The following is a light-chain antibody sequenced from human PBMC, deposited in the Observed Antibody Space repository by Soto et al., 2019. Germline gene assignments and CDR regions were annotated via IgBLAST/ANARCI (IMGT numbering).Light chain of an antibody. CDR3: WSYAGAFTYV. V-gene: IGLV2-23*02. CDR1: SSDVGSYTL. J-gene: IGLJ1*01. Sequence: QSALTQPASVSGSPGQSITISCTGSSSDVGSYTLVSWYQQHPGKVHKLMIYEVSKLPSGVSVRFSGSRSGNTASLTISGLQAEDEADYFCWSYAGAFTYVFGTGTKVTFL. CDR2: EVS.